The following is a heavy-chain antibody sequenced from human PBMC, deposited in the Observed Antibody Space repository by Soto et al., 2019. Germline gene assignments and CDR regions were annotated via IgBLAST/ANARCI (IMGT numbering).Heavy chain of an antibody. J-gene: IGHJ3*02. CDR2: IYYSGST. D-gene: IGHD3-10*01. CDR3: ARLGSNGSGSSNDAFDI. Sequence: QLQLQESGPGLVKPSETLSLTCTVSGGSISSSNYYWGWIRQPPGKGLECIGSIYYSGSTYYNPPLKSRVTISVDTSKNQLSLKLSSVTAADTAVYYCARLGSNGSGSSNDAFDIWGQGTMVTVSS. V-gene: IGHV4-39*01. CDR1: GGSISSSNYY.